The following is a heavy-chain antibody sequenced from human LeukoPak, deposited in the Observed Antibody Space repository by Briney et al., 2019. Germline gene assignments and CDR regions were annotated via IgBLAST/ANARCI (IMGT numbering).Heavy chain of an antibody. J-gene: IGHJ4*02. D-gene: IGHD3-3*01. CDR3: ARGSEWSSGVSDY. Sequence: GGSLRLSCAASGFTFHRHWMSWVRQAPGKGLEWVSTISDSGGSTYYADSVKGRFTISRDNAKNSLYLQMNSLRAEDTAVYYCARGSEWSSGVSDYWGQGTLVTVSS. CDR2: ISDSGGST. V-gene: IGHV3-21*01. CDR1: GFTFHRHW.